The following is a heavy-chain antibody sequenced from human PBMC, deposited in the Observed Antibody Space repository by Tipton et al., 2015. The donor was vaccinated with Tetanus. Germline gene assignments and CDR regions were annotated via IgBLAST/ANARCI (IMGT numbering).Heavy chain of an antibody. J-gene: IGHJ4*02. Sequence: LRLSCTVSGGSISSGGYYWSWIRQHPGKGLEWIGYIYYSGSTYYNPSLKSRVTISVDTSKNQFSLKLSSVTAADTAVYYCARHLRGGDLDYWGQGTLVTVSS. CDR3: ARHLRGGDLDY. D-gene: IGHD2-21*02. CDR1: GGSISSGGYY. V-gene: IGHV4-31*02. CDR2: IYYSGST.